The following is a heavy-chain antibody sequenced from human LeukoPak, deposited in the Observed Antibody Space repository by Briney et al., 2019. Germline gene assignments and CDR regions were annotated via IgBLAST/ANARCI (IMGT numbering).Heavy chain of an antibody. V-gene: IGHV4-30-4*08. CDR2: IYYSGST. Sequence: PSETLSLTCTVSGGSISSGDYYWSWIRQPPGKGLEWIGYIYYSGSTYYNPSLKSRVTISVDTSKNQFSLKLSSVTAADTAVYYCARVGYDIVVVPAAILYYYYSYMDVWGKGTTVTVSS. J-gene: IGHJ6*03. D-gene: IGHD2-2*01. CDR3: ARVGYDIVVVPAAILYYYYSYMDV. CDR1: GGSISSGDYY.